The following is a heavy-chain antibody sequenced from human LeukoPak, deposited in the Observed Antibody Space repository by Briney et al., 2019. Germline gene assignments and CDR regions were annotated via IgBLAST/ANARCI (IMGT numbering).Heavy chain of an antibody. Sequence: GRSLRLSCAASGFTFSSYAMHWVRQAPGKGLEWVAVISYDGSNKYYADSVKGRFTISRDNSKNTLYLQMNSLRAEDTAVYYCARDPTGYCSGGSCYSGYYFDYWGQGTLVTVSS. J-gene: IGHJ4*02. V-gene: IGHV3-30*04. CDR1: GFTFSSYA. CDR3: ARDPTGYCSGGSCYSGYYFDY. D-gene: IGHD2-15*01. CDR2: ISYDGSNK.